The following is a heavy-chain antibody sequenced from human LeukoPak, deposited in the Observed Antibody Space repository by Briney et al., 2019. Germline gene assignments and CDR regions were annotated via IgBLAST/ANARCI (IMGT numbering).Heavy chain of an antibody. CDR1: GFSFSNFW. D-gene: IGHD3-10*01. J-gene: IGHJ4*02. CDR2: MKPDASHI. Sequence: GGSLRLSCAASGFSFSNFWMAWVRQRPGEGPEWVANMKPDASHISYVDSVEGRFTISRDNAKNSLYLQMDSLRAEDTAVYYCVRDSRTYGYFWGRGTLVTVSS. CDR3: VRDSRTYGYF. V-gene: IGHV3-7*01.